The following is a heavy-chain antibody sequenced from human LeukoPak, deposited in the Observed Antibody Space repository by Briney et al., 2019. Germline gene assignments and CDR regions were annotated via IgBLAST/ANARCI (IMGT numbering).Heavy chain of an antibody. Sequence: GESLKISCKVSGYILTNNWIGWVRQVPGKGLEWMGLIYPGYSDAKYSPSFQGQVTFSVDKSISTAYLQWSSLKASDTAIYYCARVVGFCSGDSCYSSGGFDYWGQGTLVTVSS. CDR3: ARVVGFCSGDSCYSSGGFDY. CDR2: IYPGYSDA. V-gene: IGHV5-51*01. D-gene: IGHD2-15*01. J-gene: IGHJ4*02. CDR1: GYILTNNW.